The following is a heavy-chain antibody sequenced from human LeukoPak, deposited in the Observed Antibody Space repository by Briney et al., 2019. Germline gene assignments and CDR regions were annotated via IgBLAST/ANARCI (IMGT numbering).Heavy chain of an antibody. J-gene: IGHJ4*02. D-gene: IGHD3-22*01. CDR3: ARAGDSSGYEYYFDY. Sequence: SETLSLTCTVSGGSISSGGYYWSWIRQHPGKGLEWIGYIYYSGSTYYNPSLKSRVTISVDTSKNQFSLKLSSVTAADTAVYHCARAGDSSGYEYYFDYWGQGTLVTVSS. CDR2: IYYSGST. V-gene: IGHV4-31*03. CDR1: GGSISSGGYY.